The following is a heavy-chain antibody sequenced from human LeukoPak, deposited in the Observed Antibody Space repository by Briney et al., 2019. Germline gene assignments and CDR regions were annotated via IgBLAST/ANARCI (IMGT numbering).Heavy chain of an antibody. CDR2: ISGTSSYI. V-gene: IGHV3-21*04. J-gene: IGHJ4*02. Sequence: GGSLRLSCAASGFTFTNFGLNWVRQAPGKGLEWVSSISGTSSYIYYADSVKGRFTISRDNAKNSLYLQMNSLRAEDTAVYYCAKGGIPYSENDYWGQGTLVTDSS. CDR3: AKGGIPYSENDY. CDR1: GFTFTNFG. D-gene: IGHD6-13*01.